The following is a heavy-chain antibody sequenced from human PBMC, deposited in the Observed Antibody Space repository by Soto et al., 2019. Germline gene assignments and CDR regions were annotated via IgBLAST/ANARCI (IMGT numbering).Heavy chain of an antibody. Sequence: GGSLRLSCTASGIIFSNTWINWVRQAPGKGLEWVGRIKSNTDGGTTDYATPVKGRFALSRDDSQNTLYLQMTGLKAEDTAVYYCATDPPRNYYDNTGPMVNWGQGTLVTVSS. V-gene: IGHV3-15*01. CDR1: GIIFSNTW. CDR3: ATDPPRNYYDNTGPMVN. D-gene: IGHD3-22*01. J-gene: IGHJ4*02. CDR2: IKSNTDGGTT.